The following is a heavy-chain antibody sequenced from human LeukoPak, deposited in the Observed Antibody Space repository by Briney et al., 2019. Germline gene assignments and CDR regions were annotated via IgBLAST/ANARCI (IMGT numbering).Heavy chain of an antibody. CDR3: ARDIVVVAAAMGAYYFDY. CDR2: IIPILGIA. V-gene: IGHV1-69*04. D-gene: IGHD2-2*01. Sequence: SVKVSCKASGGTFSSYAISWVRQAPGQGLEWMGRIIPILGIANYSQKFQGRVTITADKSTSTAYMELSSLRSEDTAVYYCARDIVVVAAAMGAYYFDYWGQGTLVTVSS. CDR1: GGTFSSYA. J-gene: IGHJ4*02.